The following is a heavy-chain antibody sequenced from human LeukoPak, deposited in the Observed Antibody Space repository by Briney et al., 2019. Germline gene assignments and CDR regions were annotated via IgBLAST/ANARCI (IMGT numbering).Heavy chain of an antibody. D-gene: IGHD3-10*01. V-gene: IGHV3-23*01. CDR2: ISGSGGNT. CDR3: AKDPEYYYGSGDNYFDY. CDR1: GFTFSSYA. Sequence: GGSLRLSCAASGFTFSSYAMSWVRQAPGKGLEWVSAISGSGGNTYYADSVKGRFTISRDNSKNTLYLQMNSLRAEDTAVYYCAKDPEYYYGSGDNYFDYWGQGTLVTVSS. J-gene: IGHJ4*02.